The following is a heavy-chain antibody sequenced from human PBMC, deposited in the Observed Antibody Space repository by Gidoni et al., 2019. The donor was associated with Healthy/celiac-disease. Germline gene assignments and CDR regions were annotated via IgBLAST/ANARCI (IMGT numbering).Heavy chain of an antibody. CDR2: IKQDGSEK. CDR3: ARDMGDIVVVPAAGGDAFDI. CDR1: GFTLSSYW. Sequence: EVQLVESGGGLVQPGGSLRLSCAASGFTLSSYWMSWVRQAPGKGLEWVANIKQDGSEKYYVDSVKGRLTISRDNAKNSLYLQMNSLRAEDTAVYYCARDMGDIVVVPAAGGDAFDIWGQGTMVTVSS. V-gene: IGHV3-7*01. J-gene: IGHJ3*02. D-gene: IGHD2-2*01.